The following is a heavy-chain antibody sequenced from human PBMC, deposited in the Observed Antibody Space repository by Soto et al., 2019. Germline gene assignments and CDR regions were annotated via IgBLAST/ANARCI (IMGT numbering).Heavy chain of an antibody. CDR3: ARDQSSGWYRGAFDI. Sequence: GGSLRLSCAASGFTFSSYSMNWVRQAPGKGLEGVSYISSSSSTIYYADSVKGRFTISRDNAKNSLYLQMNSLRDEDTAVYYCARDQSSGWYRGAFDIWGQGTMVTVSS. CDR2: ISSSSSTI. D-gene: IGHD6-19*01. J-gene: IGHJ3*02. V-gene: IGHV3-48*02. CDR1: GFTFSSYS.